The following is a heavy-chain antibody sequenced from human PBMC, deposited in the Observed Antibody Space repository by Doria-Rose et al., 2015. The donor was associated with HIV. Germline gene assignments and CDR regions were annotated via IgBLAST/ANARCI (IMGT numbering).Heavy chain of an antibody. D-gene: IGHD3-10*01. CDR2: ISSTSAYI. J-gene: IGHJ4*02. CDR1: GFTFSSHR. CDR3: ATGVTLDY. V-gene: IGHV3-21*01. Sequence: VQLVESGGGLVRPGGSLRLSCATSGFTFSSHRIYWVRQAPGKGLEWVSSISSTSAYINYADSVRGRFTISRGNARNSLYLQMDSLRAEDTAIYYCATGVTLDYWGQGTLVTVSS.